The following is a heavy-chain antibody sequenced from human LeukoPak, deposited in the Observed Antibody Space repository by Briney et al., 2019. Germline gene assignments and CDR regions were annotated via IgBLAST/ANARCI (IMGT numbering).Heavy chain of an antibody. CDR2: ISGTGGST. CDR3: AKDPFTSGANWFDP. CDR1: GFTFSSYA. D-gene: IGHD1-26*01. V-gene: IGHV3-23*01. Sequence: GGSLRLSCAAPGFTFSSYAISWVRQTPGKGLEWVSVISGTGGSTYYADSVKGRFTISRDNSKNTLYLQMNSLRAEDTAVYYCAKDPFTSGANWFDPWGQGTLVTVSS. J-gene: IGHJ5*02.